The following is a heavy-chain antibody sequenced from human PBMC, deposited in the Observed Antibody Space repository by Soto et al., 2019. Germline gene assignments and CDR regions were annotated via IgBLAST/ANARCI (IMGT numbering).Heavy chain of an antibody. CDR2: INPSGGST. CDR3: ARAGPAAHYYMDV. CDR1: GYTFTSYY. J-gene: IGHJ6*03. V-gene: IGHV1-46*03. Sequence: QVQLVQSGAEVKKPGASVKVSCKASGYTFTSYYMHWVRQAPGQGLEWMGIINPSGGSTSYAQKFQGGVTITRDTSTSTVYMELSSLRSEDTAVYYGARAGPAAHYYMDVWGKGTTVTVSS. D-gene: IGHD6-25*01.